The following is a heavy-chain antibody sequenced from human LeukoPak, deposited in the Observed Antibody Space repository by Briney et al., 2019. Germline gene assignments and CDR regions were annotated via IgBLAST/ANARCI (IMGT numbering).Heavy chain of an antibody. Sequence: GGSLRLSCVASGFTFSSRDWMTWVRQAPGKGLEWVSSISSSSSYIYYADSVKGRFTISRDNAKNSLYLQMNSLRAEDTAVYYCARDPKGHYYFDYWGQGTLVTVSS. CDR1: GFTFSSRDW. J-gene: IGHJ4*02. CDR3: ARDPKGHYYFDY. CDR2: ISSSSSYI. V-gene: IGHV3-21*01.